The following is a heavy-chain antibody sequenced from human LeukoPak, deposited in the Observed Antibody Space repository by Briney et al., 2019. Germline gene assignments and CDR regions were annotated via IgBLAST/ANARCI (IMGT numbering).Heavy chain of an antibody. CDR2: IWYDGSNK. D-gene: IGHD2-15*01. CDR3: ARNMLGYCSGGSCYEEYFDY. J-gene: IGHJ4*02. V-gene: IGHV3-30*02. CDR1: GFSFSNHG. Sequence: GGSLRLSCAASGFSFSNHGMHWVRQAPGKGLEWVAFIWYDGSNKYYADSVKGRFTISRDNSKNTLYVQMNSLGPEDTAVYYCARNMLGYCSGGSCYEEYFDYWGQGTLVTVSS.